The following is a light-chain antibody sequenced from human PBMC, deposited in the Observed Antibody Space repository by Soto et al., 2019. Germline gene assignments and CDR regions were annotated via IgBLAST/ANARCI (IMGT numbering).Light chain of an antibody. J-gene: IGLJ1*01. Sequence: QAVLTQPPSASGTPGQRVTISCSGSTSNIGSNYVYWYQQFPGTAPKLLIFGKNQRPSGVPDRFSGSKSDTSASLAISGLRSEDEADYYCAVWDESLRGYVFASGTKVTVL. V-gene: IGLV1-47*02. CDR1: TSNIGSNY. CDR3: AVWDESLRGYV. CDR2: GKN.